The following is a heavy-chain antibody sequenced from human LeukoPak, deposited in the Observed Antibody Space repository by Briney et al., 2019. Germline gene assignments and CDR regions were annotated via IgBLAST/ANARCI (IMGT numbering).Heavy chain of an antibody. Sequence: GGSLRLSCAASGFTFSSYGMHWVRQAPGKGLEWVAVISYDGSNKYYADSVKGRFTISRDNPKNTLYLQMNSLRVEDTAVYYCAKGAKGMSSSWYLFDYWGQGTLVTVSS. D-gene: IGHD6-13*01. CDR3: AKGAKGMSSSWYLFDY. CDR1: GFTFSSYG. J-gene: IGHJ4*02. CDR2: ISYDGSNK. V-gene: IGHV3-30*18.